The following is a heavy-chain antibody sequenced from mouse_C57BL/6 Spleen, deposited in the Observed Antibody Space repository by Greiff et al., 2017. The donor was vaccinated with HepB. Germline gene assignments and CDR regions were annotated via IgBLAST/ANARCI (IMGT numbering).Heavy chain of an antibody. V-gene: IGHV14-4*01. CDR1: GFNIKDDY. CDR3: TTYYYGSSYGYFDV. J-gene: IGHJ1*03. CDR2: IDPENGDT. Sequence: EVQLQQSGAELVRPGASVKLSCTASGFNIKDDYMHWVKQRPEQGLEWIGWIDPENGDTEYASKFQGKATITADTSSNTAYLQLSSLTSEDTAVYYCTTYYYGSSYGYFDVWGTGTTVTVSS. D-gene: IGHD1-1*01.